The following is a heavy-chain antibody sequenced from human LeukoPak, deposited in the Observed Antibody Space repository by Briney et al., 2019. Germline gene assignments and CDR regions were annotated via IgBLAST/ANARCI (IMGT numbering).Heavy chain of an antibody. D-gene: IGHD6-19*01. Sequence: GASVKVSCKASGYTFTSYDINWGRQATGQGLEWMGWMNPNSGNTGTAQKFQGRVTMTRNTSIRTAYMELSSLRSEDTAVYYCASRPYSSGWYGGYGMYVWGQGSTVTVCS. J-gene: IGHJ6*02. CDR2: MNPNSGNT. V-gene: IGHV1-8*01. CDR3: ASRPYSSGWYGGYGMYV. CDR1: GYTFTSYD.